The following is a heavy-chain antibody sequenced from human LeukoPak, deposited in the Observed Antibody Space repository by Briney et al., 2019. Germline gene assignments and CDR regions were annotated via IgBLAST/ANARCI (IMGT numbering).Heavy chain of an antibody. CDR1: GFTFSSYG. D-gene: IGHD1-26*01. Sequence: GGSLRLSCVASGFTFSSYGKHWVRQAPGKGLEWVAVISHDDSNKYYADSVKGRFSISRDNSKNTLYLQMNSLRTEDTAVYYCAKDPYSRAFGYFQHWGQGTLVTVSS. J-gene: IGHJ1*01. V-gene: IGHV3-30*18. CDR2: ISHDDSNK. CDR3: AKDPYSRAFGYFQH.